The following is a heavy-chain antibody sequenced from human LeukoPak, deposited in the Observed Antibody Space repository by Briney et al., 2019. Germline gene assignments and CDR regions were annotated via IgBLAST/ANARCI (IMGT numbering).Heavy chain of an antibody. CDR1: GYSFTSYW. Sequence: GESLKISCKGSGYSFTSYWIGWVRQMPGKGLEWMGNIDPADSDTRHSPSFQGQVTISADKSISTAYLQWSSLKASDTAMYYCARLDSSSLNYWGQGTLVTVSS. J-gene: IGHJ4*02. V-gene: IGHV5-51*01. CDR2: IDPADSDT. CDR3: ARLDSSSLNY. D-gene: IGHD3-22*01.